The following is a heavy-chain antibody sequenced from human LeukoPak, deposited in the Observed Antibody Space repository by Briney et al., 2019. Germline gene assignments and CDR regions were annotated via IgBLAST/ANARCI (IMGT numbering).Heavy chain of an antibody. D-gene: IGHD3-10*01. CDR3: ARPYGP. V-gene: IGHV4-39*01. J-gene: IGHJ5*02. Sequence: KPSETLSPTCTVSACSISTIYYYWGWIRQPPGKGLEWIGSIYDSGSTYYNPSLKSPVTISVDTSKNQFSLKLNSVTAADTAVYYCARPYGPWGQGTLVTVSS. CDR2: IYDSGST. CDR1: ACSISTIYYY.